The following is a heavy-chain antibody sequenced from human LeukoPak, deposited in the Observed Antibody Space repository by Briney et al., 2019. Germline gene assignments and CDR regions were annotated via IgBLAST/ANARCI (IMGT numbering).Heavy chain of an antibody. V-gene: IGHV5-51*01. Sequence: GESLKTSCKGSGYSFTSYWIGWVRQMPGKGLEWMGIIYPGDSDARYSPSFQGQVTISADKSISTAYLQWSSLKASDTAMYYCARSRYCSSTSCYIWDYWGQGTLVTVSS. D-gene: IGHD2-2*02. CDR1: GYSFTSYW. CDR2: IYPGDSDA. CDR3: ARSRYCSSTSCYIWDY. J-gene: IGHJ4*02.